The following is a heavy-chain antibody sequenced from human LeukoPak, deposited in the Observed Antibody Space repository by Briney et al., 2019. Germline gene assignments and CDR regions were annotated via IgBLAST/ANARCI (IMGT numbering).Heavy chain of an antibody. V-gene: IGHV1-2*02. Sequence: ASVKVSCKASGYTFTGYYMHWVRQAPGQGLEWMGWINPNSGGTNYAQKFRGRVTMTRDTSISTAYMELSRLRSDDTAVYYCARGSEWLDTYYFDYWGQGTLVTVSS. CDR2: INPNSGGT. D-gene: IGHD6-19*01. CDR3: ARGSEWLDTYYFDY. CDR1: GYTFTGYY. J-gene: IGHJ4*02.